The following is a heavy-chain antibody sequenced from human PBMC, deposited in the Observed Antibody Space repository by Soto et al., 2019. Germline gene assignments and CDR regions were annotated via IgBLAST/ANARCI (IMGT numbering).Heavy chain of an antibody. D-gene: IGHD6-19*01. V-gene: IGHV1-69*13. Sequence: SVKVSCKASGGTFSSYAISWVRQAPGQGLEWMGGIIPIFGTANYAQKFQGRVTITADESTSTAYMELSSLRSEDTAVYYCARLDDSYSSGWYVRNAGYYGMDVWGQGPTVTASS. J-gene: IGHJ6*02. CDR2: IIPIFGTA. CDR3: ARLDDSYSSGWYVRNAGYYGMDV. CDR1: GGTFSSYA.